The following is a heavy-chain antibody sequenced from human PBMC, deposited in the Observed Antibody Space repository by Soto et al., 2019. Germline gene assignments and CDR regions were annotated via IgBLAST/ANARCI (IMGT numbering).Heavy chain of an antibody. D-gene: IGHD3-9*01. CDR3: APGSVVLTGTNARVAH. CDR2: ILPVLGNT. V-gene: IGHV1-69*16. Sequence: QVQLVQSGPQVKKPGSSVKVSCTASGGTFGRYTISWVRQAPGQGLEWMGGILPVLGNTNVAQRFQDRLTSTADEASSTASWELRSLRPEDTAVDYCAPGSVVLTGTNARVAHWGQGILVTVSS. J-gene: IGHJ4*02. CDR1: GGTFGRYT.